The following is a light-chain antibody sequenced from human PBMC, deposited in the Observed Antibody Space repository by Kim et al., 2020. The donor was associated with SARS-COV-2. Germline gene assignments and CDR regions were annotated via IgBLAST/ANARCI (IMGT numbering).Light chain of an antibody. CDR1: SLRNYY. V-gene: IGLV3-19*01. J-gene: IGLJ3*02. CDR3: NSRDSSGNHLV. Sequence: SSELTQDPAVSVALGQTVRITCQGDSLRNYYASWYQQQPGQAPVLVLFGKNNRPSGIPDRFSGSKSGNTAFLTITGAQAEDEADYYCNSRDSSGNHLVFG. CDR2: GKN.